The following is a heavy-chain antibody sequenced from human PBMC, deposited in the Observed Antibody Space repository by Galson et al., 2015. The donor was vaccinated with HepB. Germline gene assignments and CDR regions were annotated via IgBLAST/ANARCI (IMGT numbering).Heavy chain of an antibody. J-gene: IGHJ4*02. CDR2: ISSSDDST. Sequence: SLRLSCAASGFNFDNYAMSWVRQGPGKGLHWVSGISSSDDSTYYADSVKGRFTISRDNSKNTVSLQMNSLTVEDAAVYYCARVPAYGDFIPRYFDSWGQGTLVTVSS. CDR1: GFNFDNYA. V-gene: IGHV3-23*01. D-gene: IGHD4-17*01. CDR3: ARVPAYGDFIPRYFDS.